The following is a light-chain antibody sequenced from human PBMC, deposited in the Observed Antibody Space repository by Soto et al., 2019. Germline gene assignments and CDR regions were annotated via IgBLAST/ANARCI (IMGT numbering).Light chain of an antibody. V-gene: IGKV4-1*01. CDR2: WAS. CDR1: RSLLNSSNNKNY. CDR3: QQYYSTPQT. Sequence: DIVMTQSPDSLAVSLGERVTINCKSSRSLLNSSNNKNYVAWYQQKPGQPPKLLIYWASTRESGVPDRFSGSGSGTDFTLTISSLQAEDVAVYYCQQYYSTPQTFGQGTKVDI. J-gene: IGKJ1*01.